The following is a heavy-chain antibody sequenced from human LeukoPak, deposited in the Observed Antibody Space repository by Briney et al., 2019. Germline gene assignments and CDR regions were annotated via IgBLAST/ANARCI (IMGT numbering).Heavy chain of an antibody. CDR2: IKEDGSEI. Sequence: GGSLRLSCAASAFTFNTYWMSWVRQAPGKGLEWVANIKEDGSEINYVDSVKGRFTISRDNAKNSLYLQMNSLRVEDTAVYYCARDRGYSSFDYWGQGTLVTVSS. CDR1: AFTFNTYW. V-gene: IGHV3-7*01. CDR3: ARDRGYSSFDY. J-gene: IGHJ4*02. D-gene: IGHD4-23*01.